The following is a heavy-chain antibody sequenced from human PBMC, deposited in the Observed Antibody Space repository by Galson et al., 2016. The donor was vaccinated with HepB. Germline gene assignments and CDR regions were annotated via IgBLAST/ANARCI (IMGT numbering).Heavy chain of an antibody. CDR3: ARDRTTGDSSAWYDALAY. J-gene: IGHJ4*02. D-gene: IGHD6-19*01. Sequence: SLRLSCAGSGFTFSSYWMTWVRQAPGKGLEWVANINRDGSVTHYVDSVEGRFTISRDNAKNSLFLQMNSLRVEDTAVYYCARDRTTGDSSAWYDALAYWGQGTPVTISS. CDR2: INRDGSVT. CDR1: GFTFSSYW. V-gene: IGHV3-7*01.